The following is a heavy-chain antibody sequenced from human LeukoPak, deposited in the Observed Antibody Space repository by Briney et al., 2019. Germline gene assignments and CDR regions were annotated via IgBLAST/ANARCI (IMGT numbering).Heavy chain of an antibody. Sequence: GGSLRLSCEASGFTFIRNGMHWGRQAPGKGLEWVAFLRYDGSNQYYADSVQGRFTISRDNSKNTLYLQMYSLRAEDTAVYYCARDDPHYDILTGYYPIDSWGQGTLVTVSS. CDR3: ARDDPHYDILTGYYPIDS. CDR2: LRYDGSNQ. J-gene: IGHJ4*02. CDR1: GFTFIRNG. V-gene: IGHV3-30*02. D-gene: IGHD3-9*01.